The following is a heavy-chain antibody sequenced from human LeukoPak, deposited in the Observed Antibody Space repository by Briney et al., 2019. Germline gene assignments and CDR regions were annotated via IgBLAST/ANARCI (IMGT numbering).Heavy chain of an antibody. CDR3: ARVRIAVVYYYSMDV. D-gene: IGHD3-22*01. Sequence: GGSLRLSCAASGFTFSSYSMNWVRQAPGKGLEWVSSISSSSSYIYYADSVKGRFTISRDNSKNTLYLQMNSLRAEDTAVYYCARVRIAVVYYYSMDVWGQGTTVTVSS. CDR2: ISSSSSYI. CDR1: GFTFSSYS. J-gene: IGHJ6*02. V-gene: IGHV3-21*04.